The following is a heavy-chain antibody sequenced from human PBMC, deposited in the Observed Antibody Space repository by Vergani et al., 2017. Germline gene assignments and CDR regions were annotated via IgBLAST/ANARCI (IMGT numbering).Heavy chain of an antibody. J-gene: IGHJ4*02. D-gene: IGHD2-2*01. V-gene: IGHV3-23*04. CDR2: ISGSGGST. CDR1: GFTFSSYG. Sequence: VQLVESGGGVVQPGRSLRLSCAASGFTFSSYGMHWVRQAPGKGLEWVSAISGSGGSTYYADSVKGRFTISRDNSKNTLYLQMNSLRAEDTAVYYCARAGVIVPAANYYFDYWGQGTLVTVSS. CDR3: ARAGVIVPAANYYFDY.